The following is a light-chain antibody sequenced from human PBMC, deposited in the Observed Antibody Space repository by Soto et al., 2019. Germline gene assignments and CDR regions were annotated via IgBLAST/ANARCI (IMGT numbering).Light chain of an antibody. CDR3: MQGPHWPPFT. J-gene: IGKJ3*01. Sequence: DVVMTQSPLSLPVTLGQPASISCRSSHSLVFSDGNTYLSWFQQRPGQSPRHLIYKVSKLDSGVPDSFSGSESVTDFTLKISRVEAEDVGVYYCMQGPHWPPFTFGPGTKVEI. CDR2: KVS. V-gene: IGKV2-30*01. CDR1: HSLVFSDGNTY.